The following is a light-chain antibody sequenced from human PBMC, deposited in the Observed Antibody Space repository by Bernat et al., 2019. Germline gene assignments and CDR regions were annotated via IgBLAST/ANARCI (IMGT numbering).Light chain of an antibody. CDR1: NIESKS. J-gene: IGLJ1*01. CDR2: YDT. Sequence: SYVLTQPPSVSVAPGKTARITCEGNNIESKSVHWYRQRPGQAPVLVIKYDTDRPSGIPERFTGANSGNAATLTISRVEAGDEADFYCQVWDSTTEHSLFGAGNKVTVL. CDR3: QVWDSTTEHSL. V-gene: IGLV3-21*04.